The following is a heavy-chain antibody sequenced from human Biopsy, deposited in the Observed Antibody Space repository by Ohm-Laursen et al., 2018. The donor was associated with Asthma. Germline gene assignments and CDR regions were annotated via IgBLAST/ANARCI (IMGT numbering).Heavy chain of an antibody. J-gene: IGHJ4*02. V-gene: IGHV4-31*03. CDR3: ARAQDYYDSRGYYRSFDY. D-gene: IGHD3-22*01. CDR1: YGSITSGGYY. CDR2: IYYSGST. Sequence: TLSLTCPVSYGSITSGGYYWTWIRQHPGKGLERIGFIYYSGSTYYNPSLKGRVSISIDTSKNQFSLKLSSVTAADTAVYYCARAQDYYDSRGYYRSFDYWGQGTLVTVSS.